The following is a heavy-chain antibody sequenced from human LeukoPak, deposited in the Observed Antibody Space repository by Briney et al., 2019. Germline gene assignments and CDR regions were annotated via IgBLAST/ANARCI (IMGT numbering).Heavy chain of an antibody. CDR3: ARCSRTYYYDSSGPSTAPGDY. Sequence: GGSLRLSCAASGFTFSSYAMHWVRQAPGKGLEWVAVISYDGSNKYYADSVKGRFTISRDNSKNTLYLQMNSLRAEDTAVYYCARCSRTYYYDSSGPSTAPGDYWGQGTLVTVSS. V-gene: IGHV3-30*04. D-gene: IGHD3-22*01. J-gene: IGHJ4*02. CDR1: GFTFSSYA. CDR2: ISYDGSNK.